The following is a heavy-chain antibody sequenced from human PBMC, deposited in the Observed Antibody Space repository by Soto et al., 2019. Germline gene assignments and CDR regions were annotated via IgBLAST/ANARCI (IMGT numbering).Heavy chain of an antibody. CDR3: ARDASSLYCSGGSCYFKHYYYYGMDV. V-gene: IGHV1-2*04. Sequence: ASVKVSCKASGYTFTGYYMHWVRQAPGQGLEWMGWINPNSGGTNYAQKFQGWVTMTRGTSISTAYMELSRLRSDDTAVYYCARDASSLYCSGGSCYFKHYYYYGMDVWGQGTTVTVSS. D-gene: IGHD2-15*01. CDR1: GYTFTGYY. CDR2: INPNSGGT. J-gene: IGHJ6*02.